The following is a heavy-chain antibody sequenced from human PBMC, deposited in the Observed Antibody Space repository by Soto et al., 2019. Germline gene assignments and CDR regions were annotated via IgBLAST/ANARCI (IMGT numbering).Heavy chain of an antibody. CDR1: GFTFSDYY. D-gene: IGHD3-10*01. Sequence: QVQLVESGGGLVQPGGSLRLSCAASGFTFSDYYMSWIRQAPGKGLEWVSYISSGGRTTYYADSVKGRFTISRDNAKNSLYLQMNSLRAEDTAVYYCARVKGWFGDSFCHDWGQGTLVTVSS. J-gene: IGHJ4*02. CDR2: ISSGGRTT. V-gene: IGHV3-11*01. CDR3: ARVKGWFGDSFCHD.